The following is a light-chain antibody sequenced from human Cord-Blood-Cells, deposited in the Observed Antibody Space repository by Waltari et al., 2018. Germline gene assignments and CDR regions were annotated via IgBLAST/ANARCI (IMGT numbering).Light chain of an antibody. V-gene: IGKV1-33*01. CDR1: QDISNY. CDR2: GAT. Sequence: DIQMTQSPSSLSASVGDRVTITCQASQDISNYLNWYQQKPGKAPKLLIYGATNLETGVPSRFSGSGAGTDVTFTISSLQPEDSATYYCQQYDNLPYSFGQGTKLEIK. J-gene: IGKJ2*03. CDR3: QQYDNLPYS.